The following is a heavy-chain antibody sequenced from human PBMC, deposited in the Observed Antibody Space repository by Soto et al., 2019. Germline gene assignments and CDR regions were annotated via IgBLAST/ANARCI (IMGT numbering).Heavy chain of an antibody. Sequence: QMQLVESGGGVVQPGRSLRLSCAASGFIFSSYGMHWVRQPPGKGLEWVAVIWYDGSNKYYADSVKGRFIISRDNSKNTLYLQMNSLRAEVTAVYYCARGTSGYYYVLDYWGQGTLVTVSS. CDR3: ARGTSGYYYVLDY. CDR2: IWYDGSNK. CDR1: GFIFSSYG. D-gene: IGHD3-22*01. V-gene: IGHV3-33*01. J-gene: IGHJ4*02.